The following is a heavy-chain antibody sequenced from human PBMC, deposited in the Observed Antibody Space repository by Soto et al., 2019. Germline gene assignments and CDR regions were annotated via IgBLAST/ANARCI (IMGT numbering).Heavy chain of an antibody. Sequence: QVQLVESGGGLVKPGGSLRLSCAASGFTFSDYCMSWIRQAPGKGLEWISYISDSTSYTKYADSVKGRFTISRDNAKNLLYLQMNSLRAEDTAVYYCARDYYGSGSYGWFDPWGQGTLVTVSS. CDR1: GFTFSDYC. CDR3: ARDYYGSGSYGWFDP. V-gene: IGHV3-11*05. D-gene: IGHD3-10*01. CDR2: ISDSTSYT. J-gene: IGHJ5*02.